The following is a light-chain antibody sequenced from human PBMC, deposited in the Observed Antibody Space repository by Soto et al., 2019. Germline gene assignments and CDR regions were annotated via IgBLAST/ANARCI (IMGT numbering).Light chain of an antibody. CDR2: EVS. V-gene: IGLV2-14*01. Sequence: QWARSHPASVCQSPGHLITISCTGTSSDVGGYDYVSWYQHHPGKAPKLTIYEVSNRPSGVSNRFSGSKSGNTASLTISGLQAEEEAEYYCSSYTSSNNDVFGTGTKVTVL. CDR1: SSDVGGYDY. CDR3: SSYTSSNNDV. J-gene: IGLJ1*01.